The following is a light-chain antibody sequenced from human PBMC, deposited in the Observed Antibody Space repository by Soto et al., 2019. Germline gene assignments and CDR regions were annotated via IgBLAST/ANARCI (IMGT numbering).Light chain of an antibody. V-gene: IGLV1-47*02. CDR1: RSNIGSNS. J-gene: IGLJ3*02. Sequence: QSVLTQPPSASETPGQRITISCSGSRSNIGSNSVYWYQQLSGTAPKLLIYTNSQRPSGVPGRFSGAKSGTSASLAISGLRSEDEADYYCATWDDSLRIWVFGGGTKLTVL. CDR2: TNS. CDR3: ATWDDSLRIWV.